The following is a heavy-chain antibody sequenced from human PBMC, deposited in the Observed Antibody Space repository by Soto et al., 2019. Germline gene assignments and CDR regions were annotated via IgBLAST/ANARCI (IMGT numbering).Heavy chain of an antibody. Sequence: EVVVRESGGGLIQPGGSQTLSCAASGFTVSSNYMVWVRQAPGKGLEWVSVTYSDGNTLYTDSVNVRITISRDDTKNTLFLQMDSLRAEDTAVYYCSRAYGAGSYFSDSWGQGTLVTVSS. V-gene: IGHV3-53*01. J-gene: IGHJ4*02. D-gene: IGHD3-10*01. CDR1: GFTVSSNY. CDR2: TYSDGNT. CDR3: SRAYGAGSYFSDS.